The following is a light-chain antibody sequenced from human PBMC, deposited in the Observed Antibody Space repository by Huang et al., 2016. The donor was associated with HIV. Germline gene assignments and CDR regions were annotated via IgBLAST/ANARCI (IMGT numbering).Light chain of an antibody. J-gene: IGKJ1*01. CDR1: QSVYSRSTSKDY. CDR2: WAA. V-gene: IGKV4-1*01. Sequence: DIIMTQSPDSLAVSLGERATLTCRSSQSVYSRSTSKDYMAWFQQKPGKPPRWLLFWAATREAGVPDRFSGSGSGTHFTLTIANLEAEDAAIYYCQQYYSSPQTFGQGTRVEVK. CDR3: QQYYSSPQT.